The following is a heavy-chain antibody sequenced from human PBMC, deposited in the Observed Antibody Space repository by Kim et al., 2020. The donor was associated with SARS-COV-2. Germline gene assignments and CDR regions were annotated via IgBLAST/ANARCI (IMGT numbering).Heavy chain of an antibody. V-gene: IGHV3-15*01. D-gene: IGHD6-13*01. CDR2: IKSKTDGGTT. CDR1: GFTFSNAW. J-gene: IGHJ4*02. Sequence: GGSLRLSCAASGFTFSNAWMSWVRQAPGKGLEWVGRIKSKTDGGTTDYAAPVKGRFTISRDDSKNTLYLQMNSLKTEDTAVYYCTTDGWGSSWYFDYWGQGTLVTVSS. CDR3: TTDGWGSSWYFDY.